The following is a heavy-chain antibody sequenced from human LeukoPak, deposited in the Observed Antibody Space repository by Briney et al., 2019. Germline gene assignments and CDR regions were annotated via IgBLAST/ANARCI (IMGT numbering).Heavy chain of an antibody. V-gene: IGHV4-59*01. Sequence: PSETLSLTCTVSGGSISSYYWSWIRQPPGKGLEWIGYIYYSGSTNYNPSLKSRVTISVDTSKNQFSLKLSSVTAADTAVYYCARGIDMTTPYYYYYYYMDVWGKGTTVTVSS. CDR3: ARGIDMTTPYYYYYYYMDV. CDR1: GGSISSYY. D-gene: IGHD4-11*01. CDR2: IYYSGST. J-gene: IGHJ6*03.